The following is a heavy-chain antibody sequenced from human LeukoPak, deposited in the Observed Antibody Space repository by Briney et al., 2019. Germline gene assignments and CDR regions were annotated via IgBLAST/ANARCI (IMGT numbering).Heavy chain of an antibody. CDR3: ARGGYSYGYYMDV. CDR2: IYYSGST. CDR1: GGSISSSSYY. V-gene: IGHV4-39*07. Sequence: SETLSLTCTVSGGSISSSSYYWGWIRQPPGKGLEWIGSIYYSGSTYYNPSLKSRVTISVDTSKNQFSLKLSPVTAADTAVYYCARGGYSYGYYMDVWGQRDHGHRLL. D-gene: IGHD5-18*01. J-gene: IGHJ6*03.